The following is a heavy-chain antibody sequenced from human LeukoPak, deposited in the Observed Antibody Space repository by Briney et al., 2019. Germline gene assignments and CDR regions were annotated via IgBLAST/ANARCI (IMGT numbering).Heavy chain of an antibody. V-gene: IGHV3-30-3*01. J-gene: IGHJ4*02. Sequence: GGSMIPSWAAIGSTFSNYAMHWVRQAPSKWLEWVAFVSYDGSNKYYADSVKGRFTISRDNSKNTLYLQMNSLRAEDGAIYYCATIGDRRTGELYRIDYWGQGTLVTVSS. CDR2: VSYDGSNK. D-gene: IGHD7-27*01. CDR3: ATIGDRRTGELYRIDY. CDR1: GSTFSNYA.